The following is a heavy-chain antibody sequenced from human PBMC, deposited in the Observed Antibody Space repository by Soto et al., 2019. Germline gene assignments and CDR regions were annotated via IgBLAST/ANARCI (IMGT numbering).Heavy chain of an antibody. Sequence: GGSLRRSWAASGFTFGSYAISWGRQAPGKGLELVSAISGSGGSTYYADSVKGRFTISRDNSKNTLYLQMNSLRAEDTAVYYCAKGNYGDIRHDYWGQGTLVTVSS. CDR1: GFTFGSYA. D-gene: IGHD4-17*01. CDR2: ISGSGGST. J-gene: IGHJ4*02. CDR3: AKGNYGDIRHDY. V-gene: IGHV3-23*01.